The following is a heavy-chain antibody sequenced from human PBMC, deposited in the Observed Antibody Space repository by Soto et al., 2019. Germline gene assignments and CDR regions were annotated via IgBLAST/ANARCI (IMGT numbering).Heavy chain of an antibody. D-gene: IGHD6-13*01. CDR2: IYYSGST. Sequence: PSETLSLTCTVSGGSISSSSYYWGWIRQPPGKGLEWIGSIYYSGSTYYNPSLKSRVTISVDTSKNQFSLKLSSVTAADTAVYYCARQPGTSSWYSGFWFDPWGQGTLVTVSS. CDR1: GGSISSSSYY. V-gene: IGHV4-39*01. CDR3: ARQPGTSSWYSGFWFDP. J-gene: IGHJ5*02.